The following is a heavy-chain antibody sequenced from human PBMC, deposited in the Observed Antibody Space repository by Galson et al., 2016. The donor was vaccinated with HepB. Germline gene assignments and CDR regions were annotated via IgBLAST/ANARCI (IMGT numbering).Heavy chain of an antibody. D-gene: IGHD3-16*01. Sequence: SLRLSCAASGFTFSHYPMHWVRQAPGKGLEWVALISFDGSNKYYADFVKGRFTISRDNSKNTLYLYMNNLTAGDTAMYYCGKHGGFDYWGQGALVTVSS. CDR1: GFTFSHYP. V-gene: IGHV3-30-3*01. CDR2: ISFDGSNK. J-gene: IGHJ4*02. CDR3: GKHGGFDY.